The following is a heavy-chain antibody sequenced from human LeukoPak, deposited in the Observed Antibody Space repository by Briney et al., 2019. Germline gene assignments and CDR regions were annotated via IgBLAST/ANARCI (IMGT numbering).Heavy chain of an antibody. CDR3: ARHPGKVTNDWYFDL. CDR1: GYTFTGYY. J-gene: IGHJ2*01. V-gene: IGHV1-2*02. CDR2: INPNSGGT. Sequence: GASVKVSCKASGYTFTGYYMHWVRQAPGQGLEWVGWINPNSGGTNYAQKFQGRVTMTRDTSITTAYMELSRLSSDDTAVYYCARHPGKVTNDWYFDLWGRGTLVTVSS. D-gene: IGHD4-23*01.